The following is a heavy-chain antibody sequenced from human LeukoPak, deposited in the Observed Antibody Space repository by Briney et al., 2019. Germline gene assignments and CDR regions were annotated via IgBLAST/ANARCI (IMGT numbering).Heavy chain of an antibody. V-gene: IGHV4-34*01. D-gene: IGHD3-9*01. CDR3: ARRRERYFDWLLSNRNWFDP. CDR1: GGSFSGYY. Sequence: SETLSLTCAVYGGSFSGYYWSWIRQPPGKGLEWIGEINHSGSTNYNPSLKSRVTISVDTSKNQFSLKLSSVTAADTAVYYCARRRERYFDWLLSNRNWFDPWGQGTLVTVSS. CDR2: INHSGST. J-gene: IGHJ5*02.